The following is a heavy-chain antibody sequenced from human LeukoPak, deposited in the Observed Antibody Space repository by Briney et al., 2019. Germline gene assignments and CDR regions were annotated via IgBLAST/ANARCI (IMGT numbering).Heavy chain of an antibody. Sequence: SETLSLTCTVSGGSISSGGYYWSWIRQHPGKGLEWIGYIYYSGSTYYNPSLKSRVTISVDTSKNQFSLKLSSVTAADTAVYYCARAEKDLDIYESYFDYWAREPWSPSPQ. CDR2: IYYSGST. D-gene: IGHD3-9*01. CDR3: ARAEKDLDIYESYFDY. J-gene: IGHJ4*02. CDR1: GGSISSGGYY. V-gene: IGHV4-31*03.